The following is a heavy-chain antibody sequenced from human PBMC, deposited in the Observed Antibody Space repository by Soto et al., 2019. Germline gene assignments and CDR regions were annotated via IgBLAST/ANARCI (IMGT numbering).Heavy chain of an antibody. CDR1: GFTFSSYA. J-gene: IGHJ4*02. CDR3: AKDWDYSSSAFYFDY. V-gene: IGHV3-23*01. Sequence: EVQLLESGGGLVQPGGSLRLSCAASGFTFSSYAMSWVRQAPGKGLEWVSAISGSGGSTYYADSVKGRFTISRDNSRNTLYLQMNSLRAEDTAVYYCAKDWDYSSSAFYFDYWGQGTLVTVSS. CDR2: ISGSGGST. D-gene: IGHD6-6*01.